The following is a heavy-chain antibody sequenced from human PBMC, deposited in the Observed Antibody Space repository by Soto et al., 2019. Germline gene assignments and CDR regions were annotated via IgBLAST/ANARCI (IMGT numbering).Heavy chain of an antibody. CDR3: ARVGSSGWSPDY. CDR1: GGSISGHY. V-gene: IGHV4-59*11. D-gene: IGHD6-19*01. J-gene: IGHJ4*02. Sequence: SETLSLTCTVSGGSISGHYWIWIRQSPGKRLEWIGYIFYTGSTNYNPSLKSRVTLSVDTSKNQFSLRLSSVTAADTAVYYCARVGSSGWSPDYWGQGTLVTVSS. CDR2: IFYTGST.